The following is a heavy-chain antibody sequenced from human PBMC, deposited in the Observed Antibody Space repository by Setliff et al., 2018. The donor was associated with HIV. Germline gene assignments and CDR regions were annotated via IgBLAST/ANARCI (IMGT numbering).Heavy chain of an antibody. J-gene: IGHJ6*02. D-gene: IGHD1-26*01. CDR1: GFTVSSNH. Sequence: PGGSLRLSCAVSGFTVSSNHMNWVRQAPGKGLEWVSFIYSGGSTYYADSVKGRFTISRDNSKNTLYLQMNSLRVEDTAVYYCARILGASYYYAMDVWGQGTTVTVS. CDR2: IYSGGST. V-gene: IGHV3-53*01. CDR3: ARILGASYYYAMDV.